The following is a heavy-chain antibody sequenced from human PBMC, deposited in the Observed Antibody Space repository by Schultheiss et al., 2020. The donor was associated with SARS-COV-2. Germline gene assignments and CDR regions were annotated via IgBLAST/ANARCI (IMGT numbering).Heavy chain of an antibody. J-gene: IGHJ2*01. CDR2: IIPIFCTA. D-gene: IGHD3-3*01. V-gene: IGHV1-69*13. Sequence: SVKVSCKASGGTFSSYAISWVRQAPGQGLEWMGGIIPIFCTANYAQKFQVRVTITADESTSTAYMELSSLRSEDTAVYYFARDRYDFWSGYVSYWYFDLWGRGTLVTVSS. CDR3: ARDRYDFWSGYVSYWYFDL. CDR1: GGTFSSYA.